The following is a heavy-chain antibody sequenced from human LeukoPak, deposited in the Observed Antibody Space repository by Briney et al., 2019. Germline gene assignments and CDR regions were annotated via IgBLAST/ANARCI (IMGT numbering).Heavy chain of an antibody. D-gene: IGHD3-22*01. V-gene: IGHV4-59*08. J-gene: IGHJ4*02. CDR1: GGSISSYY. Sequence: SETLSLTCTVSGGSISSYYWSWIRQPPGKELEWIGYIYYSGRTYYNPSLKSRVTISVDTSKNQFSLSVSSVTAADTAVYYCARTIPDSSGYYHSDYWGQGTLVTVSS. CDR3: ARTIPDSSGYYHSDY. CDR2: IYYSGRT.